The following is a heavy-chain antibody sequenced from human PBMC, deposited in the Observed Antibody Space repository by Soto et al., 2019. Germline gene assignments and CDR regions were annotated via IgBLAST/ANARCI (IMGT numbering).Heavy chain of an antibody. CDR1: GYTFTSYY. D-gene: IGHD3-10*01. V-gene: IGHV1-46*01. Sequence: ASVKVCCKASGYTFTSYYMHWVRQAPGQRLEWMGIINPSGGSTSYAQKFQGRVTMTRDTSTSTVYMELSSLRSEDTAVYYCARDHVQRFGVLFDSWVRGTPATVSS. CDR2: INPSGGST. J-gene: IGHJ4*02. CDR3: ARDHVQRFGVLFDS.